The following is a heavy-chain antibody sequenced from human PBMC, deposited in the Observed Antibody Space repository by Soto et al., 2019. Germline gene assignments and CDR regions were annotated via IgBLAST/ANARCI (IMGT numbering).Heavy chain of an antibody. V-gene: IGHV1-18*01. CDR2: ISAYNGNT. CDR3: AGDNFRMYSSSYGMDV. J-gene: IGHJ6*04. CDR1: GYTFTSYG. Sequence: QVQLVQSGAEVKKPGASVKVSCQASGYTFTSYGISWVRQAPGQGLEWMGWISAYNGNTNYAQKLQGRVTMTTDTPTSTAYVELRSLRSDDTAVYYCAGDNFRMYSSSYGMDVWGKGTTVTVAS. D-gene: IGHD6-6*01.